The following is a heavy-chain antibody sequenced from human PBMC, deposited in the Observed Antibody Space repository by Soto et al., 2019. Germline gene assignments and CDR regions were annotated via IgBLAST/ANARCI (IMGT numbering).Heavy chain of an antibody. CDR3: ARDPTP. J-gene: IGHJ5*02. CDR1: GGSISNYY. V-gene: IGHV4-59*12. Sequence: SETLSLTCAVSGGSISNYYWSWIRQPPGRGLEWIGHIFYSGSTNYNPALKSRVTISVDTSKNQFSLKLSSVTAADTAVYYCARDPTPWGQGTLVTVSS. CDR2: IFYSGST.